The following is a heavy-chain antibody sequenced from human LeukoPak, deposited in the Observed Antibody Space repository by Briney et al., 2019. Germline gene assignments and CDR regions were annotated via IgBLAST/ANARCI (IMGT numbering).Heavy chain of an antibody. D-gene: IGHD3-22*01. Sequence: PGRSLRLSCAASGFTFSSYAMHWVRQAPGKGLEWVAVISYDGSNKYYADSVKGRFTISRDNSKNTLYLQMNSLRAEDTAVYYCARDRPHYYDSEYYFDYWGQGTLVTVSS. CDR3: ARDRPHYYDSEYYFDY. CDR1: GFTFSSYA. J-gene: IGHJ4*02. CDR2: ISYDGSNK. V-gene: IGHV3-30-3*01.